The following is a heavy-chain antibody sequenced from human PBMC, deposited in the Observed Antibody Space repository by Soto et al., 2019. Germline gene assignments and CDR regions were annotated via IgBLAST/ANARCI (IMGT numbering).Heavy chain of an antibody. CDR1: GFTFSDYY. CDR2: ISSSGSTI. J-gene: IGHJ4*02. V-gene: IGHV3-11*01. CDR3: ARDVYGDYAQSISNDY. D-gene: IGHD4-17*01. Sequence: GGSLRLSCAASGFTFSDYYMSWIRQAPGKGLEWVSYISSSGSTIYYADSLKGRFTISRDNAKNSLYLQMNSLRAEDTAVYYCARDVYGDYAQSISNDYWGQGTLVTVSS.